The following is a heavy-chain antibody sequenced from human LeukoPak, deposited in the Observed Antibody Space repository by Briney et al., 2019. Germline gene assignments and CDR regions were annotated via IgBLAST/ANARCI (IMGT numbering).Heavy chain of an antibody. CDR2: ISYDGSNK. J-gene: IGHJ4*02. CDR1: GFTFSRNA. CDR3: AREDGEYFDY. Sequence: GGSLRLSRAASGFTFSRNAMHWVRQAPGKGLEWVALISYDGSNKYYADSVTGRFTISRDNSKNTLYLQMNSLRGEDTALYYCAREDGEYFDYWGQGTLVTVSS. V-gene: IGHV3-30-3*01. D-gene: IGHD5-24*01.